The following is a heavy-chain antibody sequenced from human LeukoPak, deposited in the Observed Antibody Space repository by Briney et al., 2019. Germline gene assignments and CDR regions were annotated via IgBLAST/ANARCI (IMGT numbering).Heavy chain of an antibody. V-gene: IGHV3-21*01. Sequence: GGSLRLSCAASGFTFSSYSMNWVRQAPGKGLEWVSSISSSSSYIYYADSVKGRFTISRDNAKNSLYLQMNSLRAEDTAVYYCARSGWFGGYVYYFDYWGQGTLVTVSS. CDR2: ISSSSSYI. D-gene: IGHD5-12*01. CDR1: GFTFSSYS. CDR3: ARSGWFGGYVYYFDY. J-gene: IGHJ4*02.